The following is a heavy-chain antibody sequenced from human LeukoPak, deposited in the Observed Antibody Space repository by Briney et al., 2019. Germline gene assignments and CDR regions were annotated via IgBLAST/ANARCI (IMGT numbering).Heavy chain of an antibody. CDR1: GFTFSSYA. CDR3: AKDYYAMVRGVIAMDV. D-gene: IGHD3-10*01. Sequence: GGSLRLSCAASGFTFSSYAMSWVRQAPGKGLEWVSSVSGNGGSTYYADSVKGRFTISRDNSKNTLYLQMNSLRAEDTALYYCAKDYYAMVRGVIAMDVWGKGTTVTVSS. J-gene: IGHJ6*04. V-gene: IGHV3-23*01. CDR2: VSGNGGST.